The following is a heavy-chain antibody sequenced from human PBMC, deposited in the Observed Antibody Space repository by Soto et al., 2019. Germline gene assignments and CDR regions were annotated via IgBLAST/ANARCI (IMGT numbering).Heavy chain of an antibody. Sequence: VGSLRLSCAASGFTFSNAWMSWVRQAPGKGLEWVGRIKSKTDGGTTDYAAPVKGRFTISRDDSKNTLYLQMNSLKTEDTAVYYCTTGPPDIVVVVAASDDAFDIWGQGTMVTVSS. CDR2: IKSKTDGGTT. D-gene: IGHD2-15*01. J-gene: IGHJ3*02. V-gene: IGHV3-15*01. CDR3: TTGPPDIVVVVAASDDAFDI. CDR1: GFTFSNAW.